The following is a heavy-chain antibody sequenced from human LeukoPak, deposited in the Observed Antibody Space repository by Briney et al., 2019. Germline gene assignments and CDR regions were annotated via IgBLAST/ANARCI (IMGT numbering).Heavy chain of an antibody. CDR3: AKGSQGGYDSMADY. CDR1: GFTFSSYA. V-gene: IGHV3-23*01. D-gene: IGHD5-12*01. CDR2: ISGSGGST. J-gene: IGHJ4*02. Sequence: GGSLRLSCAASGFTFSSYAMSWVRQAPWKGLEWVSAISGSGGSTYYADSVKGRFTISRDNSKNTLYLQMNSLRAEDTAVYYCAKGSQGGYDSMADYWGQGTPVIVSS.